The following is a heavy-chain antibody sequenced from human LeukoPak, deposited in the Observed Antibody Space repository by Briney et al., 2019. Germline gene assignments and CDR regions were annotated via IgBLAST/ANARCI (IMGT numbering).Heavy chain of an antibody. CDR3: AKAGRTDAFDI. CDR1: GFTFDDYA. J-gene: IGHJ3*02. D-gene: IGHD1-14*01. CDR2: ISWNSGSI. V-gene: IGHV3-9*01. Sequence: GGSLRLSCAASGFTFDDYAMHWVRQAPGKGLEWVSGISWNSGSIGYADSVKGRFTISRDNAKNSLYLQMNSLRAEDTALYYCAKAGRTDAFDIWGQGTMVTVSS.